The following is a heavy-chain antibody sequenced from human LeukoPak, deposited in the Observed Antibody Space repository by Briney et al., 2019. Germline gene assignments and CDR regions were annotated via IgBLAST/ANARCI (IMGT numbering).Heavy chain of an antibody. V-gene: IGHV3-23*01. Sequence: PGGSLRLTCAASDITLSNYAMSWVRQAPGKRLEWVSAISGSGGSKYYADSVRSRFTISRDNSKNTLYLQMNSLIAEDTTVYYCSLYGDYVGLNYWGQGTLVTVSS. CDR3: SLYGDYVGLNY. CDR2: ISGSGGSK. J-gene: IGHJ4*02. CDR1: DITLSNYA. D-gene: IGHD4-17*01.